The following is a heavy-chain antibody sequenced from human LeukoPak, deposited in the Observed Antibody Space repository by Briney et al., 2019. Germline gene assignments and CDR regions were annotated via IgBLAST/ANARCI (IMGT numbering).Heavy chain of an antibody. CDR2: ISHSGST. V-gene: IGHV4-34*01. D-gene: IGHD2-15*01. J-gene: IGHJ6*02. Sequence: SETLSLTCAVYGGSFSGYYWSWIRQPPGKGLEWIGEISHSGSTNYNPSLESRVTISVDTSKNQFSLKLSSVTAADTAVYYCARGNLYCSGGSCYYYYGMDVWGQGTTVTVSS. CDR1: GGSFSGYY. CDR3: ARGNLYCSGGSCYYYYGMDV.